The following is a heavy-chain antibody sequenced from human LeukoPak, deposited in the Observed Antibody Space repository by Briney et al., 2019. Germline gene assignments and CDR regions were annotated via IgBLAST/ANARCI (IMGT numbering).Heavy chain of an antibody. CDR2: IYHSGST. Sequence: PSQTLSLTCAVPGGSISSGGYSWSWIRQPPGKGLEWIGYIYHSGSTYYNPSLKSRVTISVDRSKNQFSLKLSSVTAADTAVYYCARETAAAGTLDYWGQGTLVTVSS. V-gene: IGHV4-30-2*01. CDR3: ARETAAAGTLDY. D-gene: IGHD6-13*01. CDR1: GGSISSGGYS. J-gene: IGHJ4*02.